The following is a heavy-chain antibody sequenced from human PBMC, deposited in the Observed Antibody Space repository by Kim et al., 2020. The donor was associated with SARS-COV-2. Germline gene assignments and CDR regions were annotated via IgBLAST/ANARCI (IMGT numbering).Heavy chain of an antibody. V-gene: IGHV3-7*04. CDR2: LKQDGDEK. CDR3: TRGDFRYGMDV. CDR1: GFAFSEYW. Sequence: GGSLRLSCVASGFAFSEYWMNWVRQAPGKGLEWVASLKQDGDEKFYVDSVTGRLIISRDNAYNSLYLQMNSLRHEDTAVYYCTRGDFRYGMDVWGQGTTVTVSS. J-gene: IGHJ6*02.